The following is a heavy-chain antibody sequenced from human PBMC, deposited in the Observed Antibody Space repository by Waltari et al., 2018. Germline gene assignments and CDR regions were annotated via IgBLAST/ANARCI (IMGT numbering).Heavy chain of an antibody. D-gene: IGHD6-19*01. J-gene: IGHJ4*02. CDR3: ARTEQWLVYYFDY. CDR2: IYHSGST. Sequence: QVQLQESGPGLVKPSETLSLTCAVSGYSISSGYYWGWIRQPPGKGLEWIGSIYHSGSTYYNPSLKSRVTISVDTSKNQFSLKLSSVTAADTAVYYCARTEQWLVYYFDYWGQGTLVTVSS. V-gene: IGHV4-38-2*01. CDR1: GYSISSGYY.